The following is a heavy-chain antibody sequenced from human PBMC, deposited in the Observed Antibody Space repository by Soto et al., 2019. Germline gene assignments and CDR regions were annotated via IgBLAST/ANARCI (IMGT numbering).Heavy chain of an antibody. Sequence: EVQLVESGGGLVRPGGSLRLPCAASGFTFSDHYMDWVRQAPGKGLEWVGRSRNEAHSYITEYAASVQGRFTISRDDSNNSLYLQINSLNSEDTAVYYCAIWTRRACHYWGQGTLVTVSS. CDR1: GFTFSDHY. D-gene: IGHD3-10*01. J-gene: IGHJ4*02. CDR2: SRNEAHSYIT. CDR3: AIWTRRACHY. V-gene: IGHV3-72*01.